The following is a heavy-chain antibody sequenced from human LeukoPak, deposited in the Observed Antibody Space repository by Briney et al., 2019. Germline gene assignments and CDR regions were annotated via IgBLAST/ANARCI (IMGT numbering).Heavy chain of an antibody. V-gene: IGHV3-48*01. Sequence: GGSLRLSCAASGFTFSSYAMSWVRQAPGKGLEWVSYISISSSTIYYADSVKGRFTISRDNAKNSLYLQMNSLRAEDTAVYYCARDLAYCGGDCYPTGNWFDPWGQGTLVTVSS. CDR2: ISISSSTI. CDR1: GFTFSSYA. D-gene: IGHD2-21*01. CDR3: ARDLAYCGGDCYPTGNWFDP. J-gene: IGHJ5*02.